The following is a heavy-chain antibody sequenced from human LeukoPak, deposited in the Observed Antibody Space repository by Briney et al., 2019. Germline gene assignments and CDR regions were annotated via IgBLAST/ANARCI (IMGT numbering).Heavy chain of an antibody. CDR3: ARTSSSPRLGLDY. J-gene: IGHJ4*02. Sequence: PSETLSLTCTVSGYSISSGYYWGWIRQPPGKGLEWIGSIYHSGSTYYNPPLKSRVTISVDTSKNQFSLKLSSVTAADTAVYYCARTSSSPRLGLDYWGQGTLVTVSS. D-gene: IGHD6-6*01. CDR1: GYSISSGYY. CDR2: IYHSGST. V-gene: IGHV4-38-2*02.